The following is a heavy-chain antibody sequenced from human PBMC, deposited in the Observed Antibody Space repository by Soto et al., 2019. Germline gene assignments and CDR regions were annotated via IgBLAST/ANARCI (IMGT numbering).Heavy chain of an antibody. D-gene: IGHD6-19*01. CDR3: ASRSSGWYFDY. Sequence: EVQLLESGGGLVQPGGSLRLSCAASGFTFSSYAMNWVRQAPGKGLEWVSVISGSGGSTYYADSVKGRFTMSRDNSKNALYLQMNSLRAEDTAVYYCASRSSGWYFDYWGQGTLVTVSS. CDR2: ISGSGGST. CDR1: GFTFSSYA. V-gene: IGHV3-23*01. J-gene: IGHJ4*02.